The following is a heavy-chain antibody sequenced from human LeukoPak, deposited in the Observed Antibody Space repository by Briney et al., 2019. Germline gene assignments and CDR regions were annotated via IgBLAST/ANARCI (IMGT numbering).Heavy chain of an antibody. CDR2: ISGSGGIT. V-gene: IGHV3-23*01. J-gene: IGHJ4*02. D-gene: IGHD2-15*01. CDR1: EFTFSTYA. Sequence: AGSMRLSCEASEFTFSTYAMGWDRQAAGKGLEWVSTISGSGGITHYADSVKGQFTITRDNSKNTLFLQMSGLRAEDTAVYYCAKYRMPSTPYFDYWGQGALVTVSS. CDR3: AKYRMPSTPYFDY.